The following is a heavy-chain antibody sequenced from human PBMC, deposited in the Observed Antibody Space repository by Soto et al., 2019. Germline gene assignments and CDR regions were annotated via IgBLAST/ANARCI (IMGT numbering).Heavy chain of an antibody. CDR2: INNDGSTI. V-gene: IGHV3-74*01. J-gene: IGHJ3*02. CDR3: VRPTSEVDAFDI. CDR1: GFTLGNYW. Sequence: EVQLVESGGALVKPGGSLRPSFAASGFTLGNYWWHWVGQAPGKGLVWVSRINNDGSTIHYTDSVKGRFTISRDNAKNTLYLQMHSLRAEDTAVYYCVRPTSEVDAFDIWGQGTMVTVSS.